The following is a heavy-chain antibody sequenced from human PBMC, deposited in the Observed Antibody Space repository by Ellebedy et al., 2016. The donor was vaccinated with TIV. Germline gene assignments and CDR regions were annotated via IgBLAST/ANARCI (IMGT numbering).Heavy chain of an antibody. Sequence: GGSLRLSXAASGFTFNNNAMSWVRQAPGKGLEWVSAISYSGGSTYYADSVKGRFTISRDNSKNTLFLQINSLRAEDTAVYYCAKCRSGYDFYNYYMDVWGKGTKVTVSS. J-gene: IGHJ6*03. CDR2: ISYSGGST. V-gene: IGHV3-23*01. D-gene: IGHD5-12*01. CDR1: GFTFNNNA. CDR3: AKCRSGYDFYNYYMDV.